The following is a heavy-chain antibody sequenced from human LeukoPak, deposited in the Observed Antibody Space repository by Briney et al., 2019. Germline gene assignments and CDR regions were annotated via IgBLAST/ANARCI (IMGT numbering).Heavy chain of an antibody. CDR2: ISGSGDST. J-gene: IGHJ4*02. CDR1: RFAFSSYT. CDR3: AKPARDKYGDYFLDY. V-gene: IGHV3-23*01. Sequence: GGSLRLSCAASRFAFSSYTMTWVRQAPGKGLEWVSGISGSGDSTYYADSVKGRFTISRDNSKNTLYLQMNSLRVEDTAVYYCAKPARDKYGDYFLDYWGQGTLVTVSS. D-gene: IGHD4-17*01.